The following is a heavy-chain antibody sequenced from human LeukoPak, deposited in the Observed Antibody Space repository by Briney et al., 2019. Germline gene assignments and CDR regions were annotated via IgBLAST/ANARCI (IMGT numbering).Heavy chain of an antibody. CDR2: IIPILGIA. CDR1: GGTFSSYA. V-gene: IGHV1-69*04. D-gene: IGHD2-15*01. J-gene: IGHJ3*02. Sequence: ASVKVSCKASGGTFSSYAISWVRQAPGQGLEWMGRIIPILGIANYAQKFQGRVTITADKSTSTAYMELSSLRSEDTAVYYSAREIIVVVVAATPYAFDIWGQGTMVTVSS. CDR3: AREIIVVVVAATPYAFDI.